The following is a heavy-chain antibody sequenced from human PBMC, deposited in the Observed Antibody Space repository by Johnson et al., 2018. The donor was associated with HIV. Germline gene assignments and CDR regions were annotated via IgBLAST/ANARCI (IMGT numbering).Heavy chain of an antibody. CDR2: ISYDGSNK. CDR3: ARVLNARPQWALDI. Sequence: QVQLVESGGGLVQPGGSLRLSCAASGFTFSDYYMNWIRQAPGKGLEWVAVISYDGSNKYYADSVKGRFTISRDNARNFLYLQMNSVRAEDTALYFCARVLNARPQWALDIWGQGTMVTVSS. D-gene: IGHD5-24*01. CDR1: GFTFSDYY. J-gene: IGHJ3*02. V-gene: IGHV3-30*03.